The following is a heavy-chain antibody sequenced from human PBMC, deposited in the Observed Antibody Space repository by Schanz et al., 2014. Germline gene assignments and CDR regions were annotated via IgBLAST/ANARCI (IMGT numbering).Heavy chain of an antibody. J-gene: IGHJ5*02. CDR3: ASDYNYFETEAP. V-gene: IGHV3-21*06. CDR1: GFTFSDHY. Sequence: EVQLVESGGGMVQPGGSLRLSCAASGFTFSDHYMNWVRQAPGKGLEWVSSISSSGSSIYYADSVKGRFTISRDNANNSLFLRMNSLRAEGTAVYYCASDYNYFETEAPWGQGTLVTVSS. D-gene: IGHD3-16*01. CDR2: ISSSGSSI.